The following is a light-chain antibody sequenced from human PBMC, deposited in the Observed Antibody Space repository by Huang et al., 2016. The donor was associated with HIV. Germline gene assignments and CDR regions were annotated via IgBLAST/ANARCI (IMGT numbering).Light chain of an antibody. J-gene: IGKJ3*01. CDR1: QNFSSF. CDR3: QQRFT. V-gene: IGKV3-11*01. Sequence: IVLTQSPATLSLSPGRRATLSCRASQNFSSFLAWYQQGAGQAPRLLIYGASRRATGIPARFSGSGSGTDFTLTINNLEPGDFAVYYCQQRFTFGPGTKVDIK. CDR2: GAS.